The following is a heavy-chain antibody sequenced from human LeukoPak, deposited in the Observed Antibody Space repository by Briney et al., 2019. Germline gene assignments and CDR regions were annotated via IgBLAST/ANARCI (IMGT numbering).Heavy chain of an antibody. J-gene: IGHJ4*02. CDR3: AKDKAPLYSGYDWDLDF. D-gene: IGHD5-12*01. V-gene: IGHV3-9*01. Sequence: GGSLRLSCAASGFTFHHYAIHWVRQVPGKGLEWVSGISWNSASIGYADSVKGQFTISRDNAKNSVYLQMNSLRAEDTAFYYCAKDKAPLYSGYDWDLDFWGQGTLVTVSS. CDR2: ISWNSASI. CDR1: GFTFHHYA.